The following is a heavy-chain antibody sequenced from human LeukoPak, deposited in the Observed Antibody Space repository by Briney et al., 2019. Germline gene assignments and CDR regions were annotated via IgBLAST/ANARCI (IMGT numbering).Heavy chain of an antibody. J-gene: IGHJ4*02. CDR2: INSDGSST. D-gene: IGHD3-10*01. CDR3: ARLYGSGNYYNEDY. V-gene: IGHV3-74*01. Sequence: SRGSLRLSCEASGFTFSSYWMHWVRQAPGKGLVWVSRINSDGSSTSYADSVKGRFTISRDNAKNTLYLQMNSLKTEDTAVYYCARLYGSGNYYNEDYWGQGTLVTVSS. CDR1: GFTFSSYW.